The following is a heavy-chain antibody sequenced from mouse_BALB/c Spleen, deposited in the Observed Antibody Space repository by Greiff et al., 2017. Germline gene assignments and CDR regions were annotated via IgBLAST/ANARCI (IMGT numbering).Heavy chain of an antibody. J-gene: IGHJ4*01. CDR1: GFTFSSYG. V-gene: IGHV5-6*01. CDR3: ARPFDYGSSYEGYYAMEY. D-gene: IGHD1-1*01. CDR2: ISSGGSYT. Sequence: EVKLMESGGDLVKPGGSLKLSCAASGFTFSSYGMSWVRQTPDKRLEWVATISSGGSYTYYPDSVKGRFTISRDNAKNTLYLQMSSLKSEDTAMYCCARPFDYGSSYEGYYAMEYGGQGTSVTVS.